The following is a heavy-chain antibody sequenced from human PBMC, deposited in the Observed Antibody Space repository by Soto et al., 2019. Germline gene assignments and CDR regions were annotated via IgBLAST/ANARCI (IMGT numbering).Heavy chain of an antibody. CDR2: ISSSGSTI. CDR3: ARDECSSTSCYYGY. D-gene: IGHD2-2*01. CDR1: GFTFSDYY. Sequence: GGSLRLSCAASGFTFSDYYMSWIRQAPGKGLEWVSYISSSGSTIYYADSVKGRFTISRDNAKNSLYLQMNSLRAEDTAVYYCARDECSSTSCYYGYWGQGTLVTVSS. J-gene: IGHJ4*02. V-gene: IGHV3-11*01.